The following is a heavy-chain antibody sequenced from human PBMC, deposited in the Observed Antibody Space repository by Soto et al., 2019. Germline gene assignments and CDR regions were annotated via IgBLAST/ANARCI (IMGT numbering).Heavy chain of an antibody. Sequence: PGGSLRLSCAASGFTFSSYGMHWVRQAPGKGLEWVAVISYDGSNKYYADSVKGRFTISRDNSKNTLYLQMNSLRAEDTAVYYCAKRDCSGGSYYGWFDYWGQGTLVTVSS. CDR1: GFTFSSYG. CDR2: ISYDGSNK. CDR3: AKRDCSGGSYYGWFDY. D-gene: IGHD2-15*01. J-gene: IGHJ4*02. V-gene: IGHV3-30*18.